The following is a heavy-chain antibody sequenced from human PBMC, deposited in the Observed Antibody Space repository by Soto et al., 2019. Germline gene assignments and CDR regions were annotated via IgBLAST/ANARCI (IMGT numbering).Heavy chain of an antibody. Sequence: SETLSLTCTVSGGSISNFYWSWIRQPLGKGLEWIGYIYYSGTTNYTPSLKSRVTISVDTSKNQFSLKLSSVTAADTAIYYCARGPGIAAAGTPDFDYWGQGTLVTVPQ. J-gene: IGHJ4*02. CDR1: GGSISNFY. CDR3: ARGPGIAAAGTPDFDY. CDR2: IYYSGTT. V-gene: IGHV4-59*01. D-gene: IGHD6-13*01.